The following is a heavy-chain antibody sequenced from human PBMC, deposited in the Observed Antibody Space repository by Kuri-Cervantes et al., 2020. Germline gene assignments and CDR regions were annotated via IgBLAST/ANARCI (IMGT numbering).Heavy chain of an antibody. V-gene: IGHV1-24*01. D-gene: IGHD3-10*02. CDR3: ATDNYHVGH. CDR1: GFTFNSYT. CDR2: FDPEDGET. J-gene: IGHJ4*02. Sequence: GESLKISCSASGFTFNSYTMHWVRQAPGKGLEWMGTFDPEDGETVYAQRFQGRFIMTEDTSTDTAYMELSSLTSEDTAVYYCATDNYHVGHWGPGTLVTVSS.